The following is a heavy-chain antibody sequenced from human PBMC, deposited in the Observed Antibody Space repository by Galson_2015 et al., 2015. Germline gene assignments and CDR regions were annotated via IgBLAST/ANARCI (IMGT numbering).Heavy chain of an antibody. D-gene: IGHD2-15*01. CDR3: AKGIGSTRYYYYGMDV. CDR1: GFTFSTYG. J-gene: IGHJ6*02. CDR2: ISYDGSNE. Sequence: SLRLSCAASGFTFSTYGMHWVRQAPGKGLEWVAVISYDGSNEYYADSVQGRFTISRDNSKNTLFLQMNSLRAEDTAVYYCAKGIGSTRYYYYGMDVWGQGTTVTVSS. V-gene: IGHV3-30*18.